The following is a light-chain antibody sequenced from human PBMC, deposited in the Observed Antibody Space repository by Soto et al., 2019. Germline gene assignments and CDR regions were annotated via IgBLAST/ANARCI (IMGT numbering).Light chain of an antibody. CDR3: QQYGSSPPFT. J-gene: IGKJ3*01. CDR2: GAS. CDR1: QSISSY. V-gene: IGKV3-20*01. Sequence: EVVLTQSPDTLSLPPGERATLSCRASQSISSYLAWYQQKPGQAPRLLIYGASTRATGIPDRFSGSGSGTDFTLTISRLEPEDFAVYYCQQYGSSPPFTFGPGTKVDIK.